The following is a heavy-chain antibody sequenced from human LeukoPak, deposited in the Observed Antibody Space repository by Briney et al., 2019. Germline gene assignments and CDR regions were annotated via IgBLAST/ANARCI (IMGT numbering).Heavy chain of an antibody. CDR2: VYYSGST. CDR1: GGSISSSSYF. CDR3: ATISFYDTLYFVY. J-gene: IGHJ4*02. D-gene: IGHD3-22*01. Sequence: KPSETLSLTCTVSGGSISSSSYFWAWIRQPPGKGLEWIGSVYYSGSTYYNPSLKSRVTISVDTSKNQFSLKLSSVSAADTAVYYCATISFYDTLYFVYWGQGTLVTVSS. V-gene: IGHV4-39*01.